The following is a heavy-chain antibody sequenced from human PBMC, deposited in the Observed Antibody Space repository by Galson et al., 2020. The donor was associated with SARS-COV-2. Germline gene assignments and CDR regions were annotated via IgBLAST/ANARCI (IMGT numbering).Heavy chain of an antibody. CDR3: AKDQGNDYGDQLDY. Sequence: GGSLRLSCAASGFTFTNYAMSWVRQAPGKGLEWVSGISGSGGITYYADFGKGRFTISRDNSKNTVYLQMNSLGAGDTALYYCAKDQGNDYGDQLDYWGQGTLVTVSS. V-gene: IGHV3-23*01. D-gene: IGHD4-17*01. CDR1: GFTFTNYA. CDR2: ISGSGGIT. J-gene: IGHJ4*02.